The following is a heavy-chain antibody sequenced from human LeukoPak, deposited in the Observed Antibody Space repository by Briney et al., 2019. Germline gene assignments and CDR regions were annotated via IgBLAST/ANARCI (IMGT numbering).Heavy chain of an antibody. CDR1: GFTFSSYG. CDR2: ISYDGSNK. V-gene: IGHV3-30*18. J-gene: IGHJ4*02. Sequence: GGSLRLSCAASGFTFSSYGMHWVRQAPGKGLEWVAVISYDGSNKYYADSVKGRFTISRDNSKNTLYLQMNSLRAEDTAVYYCAKSRSGYELGFDYWGQGTLVTASS. D-gene: IGHD5-12*01. CDR3: AKSRSGYELGFDY.